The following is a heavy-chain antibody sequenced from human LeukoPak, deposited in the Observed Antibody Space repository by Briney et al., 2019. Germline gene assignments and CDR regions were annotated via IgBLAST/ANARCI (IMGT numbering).Heavy chain of an antibody. V-gene: IGHV3-30*18. CDR3: TKFGYYDSSGYLNPFDF. Sequence: GRSLRLSCAASGFTFSSYGMNWVRQAPGKGLEWVAVISYDGSKKYYVDSVKGRFTISRDNAKNTLYLHMNSLRAEDTAVYYCTKFGYYDSSGYLNPFDFWGQGTLVSVSS. CDR2: ISYDGSKK. CDR1: GFTFSSYG. J-gene: IGHJ4*02. D-gene: IGHD3-22*01.